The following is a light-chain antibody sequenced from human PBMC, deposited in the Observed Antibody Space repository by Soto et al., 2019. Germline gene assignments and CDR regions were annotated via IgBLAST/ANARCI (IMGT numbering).Light chain of an antibody. J-gene: IGLJ2*01. CDR1: NSDIGGFPY. Sequence: QSVLTQPASVSGSPGQSITISCTGTNSDIGGFPYVSWYQQHPGKAPKLMIYEVRNRPSGVSNRFSGSKSGNTASLTSSGLQAEDEADYYCTSYTVSTTVLFGGGTKLTVL. CDR3: TSYTVSTTVL. V-gene: IGLV2-14*01. CDR2: EVR.